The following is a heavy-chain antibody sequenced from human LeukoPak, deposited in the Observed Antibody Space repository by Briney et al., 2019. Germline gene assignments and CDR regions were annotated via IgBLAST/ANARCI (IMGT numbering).Heavy chain of an antibody. CDR1: GYTFTGYY. V-gene: IGHV1-2*02. J-gene: IGHJ5*02. CDR2: INPNSGGT. CDR3: ARALVGLGQALLRRLLTTAAAIDP. Sequence: ASVKVSCKASGYTFTGYYMHWVRQAPGQGLEWMGWINPNSGGTNYAQKFQGRVTMTRDKSISTAYMELSRLRSDDTAVYYCARALVGLGQALLRRLLTTAAAIDPWGQGTLVTVSS. D-gene: IGHD2-2*01.